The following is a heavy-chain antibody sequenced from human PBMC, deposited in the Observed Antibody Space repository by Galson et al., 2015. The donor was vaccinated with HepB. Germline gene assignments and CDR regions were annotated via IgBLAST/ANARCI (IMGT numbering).Heavy chain of an antibody. Sequence: SLRLSCAASGFTFSSYSMNWVRQAPGKGLEWVSYISSSRSSIYYADSVKGRFTISRDNAKNSLNLQMNSLRDEDTAVYYCAGRGYSYGFDYYYGMDVWGQGTTVTFSS. J-gene: IGHJ6*02. CDR2: ISSSRSSI. CDR1: GFTFSSYS. CDR3: AGRGYSYGFDYYYGMDV. D-gene: IGHD5-18*01. V-gene: IGHV3-48*02.